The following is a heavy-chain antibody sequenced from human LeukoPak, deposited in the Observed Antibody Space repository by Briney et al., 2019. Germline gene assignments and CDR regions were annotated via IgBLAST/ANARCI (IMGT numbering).Heavy chain of an antibody. CDR3: AKDRGSVGYDILTGYYLEGEYDY. D-gene: IGHD3-9*01. J-gene: IGHJ4*02. CDR2: ISGSGGST. V-gene: IGHV3-23*01. CDR1: GFTLSDWW. Sequence: GGSLRLSCAVSGFTLSDWWMSWVRQAPGKGLEWVSAISGSGGSTYYADSVKGRFTISRDNSKNTLYLQMDSLRAEDTAVYYCAKDRGSVGYDILTGYYLEGEYDYWGQGTLVTVSS.